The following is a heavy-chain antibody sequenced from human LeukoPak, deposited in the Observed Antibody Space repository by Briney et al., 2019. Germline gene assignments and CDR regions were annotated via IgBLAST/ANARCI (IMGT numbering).Heavy chain of an antibody. CDR2: ISGSGGST. CDR3: AKDQDRVVTAKRYYYYGMDV. J-gene: IGHJ6*02. V-gene: IGHV3-23*01. CDR1: GFTFSSYS. Sequence: GGSLRLSCAASGFTFSSYSMNWVRQTPGKGLEWVSAISGSGGSTYYADSVKGRFTISRDNSKNTLYLQMNSLRAEDTAVYYCAKDQDRVVTAKRYYYYGMDVWGQGTTVTVSS. D-gene: IGHD2-21*02.